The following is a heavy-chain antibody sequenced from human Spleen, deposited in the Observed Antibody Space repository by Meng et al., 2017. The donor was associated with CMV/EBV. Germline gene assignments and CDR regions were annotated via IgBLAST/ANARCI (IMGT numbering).Heavy chain of an antibody. Sequence: LTRTVSGGSASSSPYCSWIRHPPGKGLEWIGYISYSGSTTYNPSLKRRVTISVDTSKNQFSLKLSSVTAADTAVYYCARGGLRWFDPWGQGTLVTVSS. CDR3: ARGGLRWFDP. V-gene: IGHV4-61*01. J-gene: IGHJ5*02. CDR1: GGSASSSPY. CDR2: ISYSGST.